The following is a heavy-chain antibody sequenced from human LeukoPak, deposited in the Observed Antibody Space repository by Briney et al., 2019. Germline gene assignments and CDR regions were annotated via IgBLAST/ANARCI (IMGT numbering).Heavy chain of an antibody. CDR1: VTPNSSGDYS. CDR2: ISSSGST. CDR3: ARGPYSYDSSGAFDI. D-gene: IGHD3-22*01. V-gene: IGHV4-61*02. Sequence: SETLSLTCTVSVTPNSSGDYSGTWIRQPPGKGLEWIGRISSSGSTNYNPSLKSRVTISVDTSKNQFSLKLSSVTAADTAVYFCARGPYSYDSSGAFDIWGQGTMVTVSS. J-gene: IGHJ3*02.